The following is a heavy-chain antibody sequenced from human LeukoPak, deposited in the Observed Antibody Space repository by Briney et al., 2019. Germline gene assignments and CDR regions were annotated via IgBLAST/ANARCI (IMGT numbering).Heavy chain of an antibody. Sequence: PGGSLRLSCAASGFTFSDYYMTWIRQAPGKGLEWVSHISSSGTTIYYADSVKGRFTISRDNTKNSLYLQMNSLRAEDTAVYYCATDQNIVGDWGQETLVTVSS. CDR2: ISSSGTTI. V-gene: IGHV3-11*01. CDR1: GFTFSDYY. CDR3: ATDQNIVGD. D-gene: IGHD2/OR15-2a*01. J-gene: IGHJ4*02.